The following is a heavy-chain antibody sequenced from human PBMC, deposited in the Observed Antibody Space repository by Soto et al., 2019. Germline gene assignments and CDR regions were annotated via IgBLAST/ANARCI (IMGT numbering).Heavy chain of an antibody. CDR1: GDSVSSNSAA. CDR2: TYYRSKWYN. CDR3: AREDCTNGVCYAPTYYYYGMDV. D-gene: IGHD2-8*01. V-gene: IGHV6-1*01. J-gene: IGHJ6*02. Sequence: SQTLSLTCAISGDSVSSNSAACNWIRQSPSRGLEWLGRTYYRSKWYNDYAVSVKSRITINPDTSKNQFSLQLNSVTPEDTAVYYCAREDCTNGVCYAPTYYYYGMDVWGQGTTVTVSS.